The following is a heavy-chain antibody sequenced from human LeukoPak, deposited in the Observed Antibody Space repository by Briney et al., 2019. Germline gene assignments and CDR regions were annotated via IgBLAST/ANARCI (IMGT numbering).Heavy chain of an antibody. J-gene: IGHJ4*02. CDR1: GGSVRRGNYY. Sequence: SETLSLTCTVSGGSVRRGNYYWTWIRQPAGSGLEWIGRIYTSGTTDYNPSLRTRVTISVDASRNQFSLNLSSVTAADTAVYYCARYYYGSGNLEYWGQGTLVTVSS. CDR2: IYTSGTT. CDR3: ARYYYGSGNLEY. V-gene: IGHV4-61*02. D-gene: IGHD3-10*01.